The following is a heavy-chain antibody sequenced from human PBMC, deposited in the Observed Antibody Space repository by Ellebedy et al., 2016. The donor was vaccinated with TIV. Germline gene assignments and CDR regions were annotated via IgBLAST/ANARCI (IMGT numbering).Heavy chain of an antibody. D-gene: IGHD3-10*01. Sequence: GESLKISCVVSGFTVNSNYMSWVRQAPGKGLEWVSVISVGGSTYYADSVKGRFPISRHNSKNTLLLQMNSLRADDTAVYYCATETFNDADLILWGLFSMWGQGTTVTVSS. CDR1: GFTVNSNY. J-gene: IGHJ3*02. CDR2: ISVGGST. V-gene: IGHV3-66*01. CDR3: ATETFNDADLILWGLFSM.